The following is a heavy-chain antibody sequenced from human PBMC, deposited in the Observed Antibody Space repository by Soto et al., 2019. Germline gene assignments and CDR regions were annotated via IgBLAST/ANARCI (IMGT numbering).Heavy chain of an antibody. V-gene: IGHV3-23*01. Sequence: EVQLLESGGGLVQPGGSLRLSCAASGFTFSSYAMSWVRQAPGKGLEWVSAISGSGGSTYYADSVKGRFTISRDNSKNTLYLQMNSLRAEDTAVYYCAKDWWDCSGGSCYPYYFDYWGQGTLVTVSS. CDR2: ISGSGGST. CDR3: AKDWWDCSGGSCYPYYFDY. CDR1: GFTFSSYA. J-gene: IGHJ4*02. D-gene: IGHD2-15*01.